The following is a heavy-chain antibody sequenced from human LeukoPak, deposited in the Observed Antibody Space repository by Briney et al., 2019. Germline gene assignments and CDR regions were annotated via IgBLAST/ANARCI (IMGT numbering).Heavy chain of an antibody. CDR1: GFTVSSKY. CDR2: ISASGGRT. Sequence: GGSLRLSCAASGFTVSSKYMSWVRQAPGKGLEWVSAISASGGRTNYAGSVKGRFTISRDNSKNTLYLQMNSLRADDTAVYYCAKVAPLGDGDFWYFDLWGRGTLVTVSS. J-gene: IGHJ2*01. CDR3: AKVAPLGDGDFWYFDL. D-gene: IGHD4-17*01. V-gene: IGHV3-23*01.